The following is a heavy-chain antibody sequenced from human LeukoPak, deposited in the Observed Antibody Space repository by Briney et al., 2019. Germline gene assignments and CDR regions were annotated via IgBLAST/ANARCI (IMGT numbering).Heavy chain of an antibody. Sequence: GVSVKVSCKASGYTFTSYDINWVRQATGQGLEWMGWMNPNSGNTGYAQKFQGRVTMTTDTSTSTAYMDLRSLRSDDTAVYYCARGRSSSSLSAFDIWGQGTMVTVSS. CDR2: MNPNSGNT. CDR1: GYTFTSYD. J-gene: IGHJ3*02. V-gene: IGHV1-8*01. CDR3: ARGRSSSSLSAFDI. D-gene: IGHD6-6*01.